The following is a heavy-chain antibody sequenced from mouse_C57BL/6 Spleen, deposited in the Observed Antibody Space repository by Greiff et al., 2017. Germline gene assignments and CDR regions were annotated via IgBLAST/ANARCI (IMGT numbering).Heavy chain of an antibody. CDR1: GYTFTSYW. D-gene: IGHD1-1*01. Sequence: QVQLQQPGAELVRPGTSVKLSCKASGYTFTSYWMHWVKQRPGQGLEWIGVIDPSDSYTNYTQKFKGKATLTVDTSSSTAYMQLSSLTSEDSAVYYCASRDYNGSSAYFDYWGQGTTLTGSS. V-gene: IGHV1-59*01. CDR2: IDPSDSYT. CDR3: ASRDYNGSSAYFDY. J-gene: IGHJ2*01.